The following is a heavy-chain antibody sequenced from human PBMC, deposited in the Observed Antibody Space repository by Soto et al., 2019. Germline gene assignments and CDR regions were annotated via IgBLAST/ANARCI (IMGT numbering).Heavy chain of an antibody. CDR1: GYTFTSYY. Sequence: QVQLVQSGAEVKKPGASVKVSCKASGYTFTSYYMHWVRQAPGQGLEWMGIINPSGGSTSYAQKFQGRVTMTRDTSTSTVYMERSSLGYEDTAVYYCARYQGCSGGSCWLGDYYGMDVLGQGTTVTGSS. CDR3: ARYQGCSGGSCWLGDYYGMDV. D-gene: IGHD2-15*01. J-gene: IGHJ6*02. V-gene: IGHV1-46*01. CDR2: INPSGGST.